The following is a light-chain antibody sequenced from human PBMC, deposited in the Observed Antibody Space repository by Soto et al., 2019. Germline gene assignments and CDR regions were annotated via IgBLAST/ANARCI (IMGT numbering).Light chain of an antibody. J-gene: IGLJ1*01. CDR2: DVN. CDR1: TSDVGGYNY. V-gene: IGLV2-11*01. Sequence: QSALTQPRSVSGSPGQSVTISCTGTTSDVGGYNYVSWYQHHPGKAPKLMIYDVNKRPSGVPDRFSGSKSGNTASLTISGLQAGDEADYYCGSWDSSLSAYVFGTGTKVTVL. CDR3: GSWDSSLSAYV.